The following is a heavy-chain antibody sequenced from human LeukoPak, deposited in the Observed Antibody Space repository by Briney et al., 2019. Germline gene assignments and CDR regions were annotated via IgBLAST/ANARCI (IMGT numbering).Heavy chain of an antibody. D-gene: IGHD6-13*01. CDR2: IYYSGAT. V-gene: IGHV4-59*01. Sequence: PSETLSLTCTVSGGSISTYYWNWIRQPPGKGREWIGYIYYSGATNYNPSLKSRVTISVDTSKNQFSLKLSSVTAAGTAVYYCARGVYIAAAQYGFWGQGTLVTVSS. CDR1: GGSISTYY. J-gene: IGHJ4*02. CDR3: ARGVYIAAAQYGF.